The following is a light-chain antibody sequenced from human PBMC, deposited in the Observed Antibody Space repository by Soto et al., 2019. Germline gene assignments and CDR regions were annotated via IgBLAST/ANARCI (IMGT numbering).Light chain of an antibody. CDR2: DTY. J-gene: IGKJ1*01. Sequence: EVLMRQSPATLSVSPGAGPTLSCRASQGIGDTLAWYQHKPGQTPRLLIYDTYTRATGVTTRFSGSRSGAEFTLTISSLQPEDFATYYCQQYNGYRWTFGQGTKVEIK. CDR3: QQYNGYRWT. CDR1: QGIGDT. V-gene: IGKV3-15*01.